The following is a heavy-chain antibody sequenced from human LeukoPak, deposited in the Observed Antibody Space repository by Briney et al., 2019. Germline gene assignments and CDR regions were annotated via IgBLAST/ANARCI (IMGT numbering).Heavy chain of an antibody. V-gene: IGHV4-59*01. Sequence: SETLSLTCSVSGGSMSSYYWNWIRHTPGKGLEWIGYIYYTGSTNYSPSFKSRVTISLDTSKKQIFLNMNSVTAADTAVYYCARVGYDSSGYYWYFQHWGQGTLVTVSS. CDR2: IYYTGST. J-gene: IGHJ1*01. CDR1: GGSMSSYY. D-gene: IGHD3-22*01. CDR3: ARVGYDSSGYYWYFQH.